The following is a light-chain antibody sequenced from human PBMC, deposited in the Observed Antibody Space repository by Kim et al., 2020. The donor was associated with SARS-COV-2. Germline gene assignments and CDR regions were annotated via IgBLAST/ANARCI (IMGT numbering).Light chain of an antibody. CDR2: GAS. V-gene: IGKV3-20*01. Sequence: SLSPGERSTRSYRASQSVDSYLTWYQQKPGQAPRLLVYGASSRATGIPDRFSGSGSGTDFTLSISRLEPEDFAMYYCQQYGSSQTFGQGTKVDIK. CDR1: QSVDSY. CDR3: QQYGSSQT. J-gene: IGKJ1*01.